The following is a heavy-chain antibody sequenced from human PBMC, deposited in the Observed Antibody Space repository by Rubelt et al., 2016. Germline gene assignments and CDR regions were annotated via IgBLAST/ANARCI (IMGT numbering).Heavy chain of an antibody. D-gene: IGHD6-6*01. CDR2: IIPVFGTA. V-gene: IGHV1-69*13. J-gene: IGHJ4*02. CDR3: ATTIAIRPYYFDY. CDR1: GYTFTSYG. Sequence: QVQLVQSGAEVKKPGASVKVSCKASGYTFTSYGISWVRQAPGQGLEWMGGIIPVFGTANYAQKVQGRSTMTADESTSTAYMELSSLRSEDTAVYYCATTIAIRPYYFDYWGQGTLVTVSS.